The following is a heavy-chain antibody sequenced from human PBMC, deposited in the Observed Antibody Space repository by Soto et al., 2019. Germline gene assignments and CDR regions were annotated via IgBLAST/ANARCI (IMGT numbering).Heavy chain of an antibody. D-gene: IGHD1-26*01. Sequence: GSLRLSCAASGFTFSSYAMSWVRQAPGKGLEWVSSISGSGGNAYYADSVKGRFSISRDNSKNTLRLQMNSLRADDTAVYYCAKDGASGSYPPYYYFGMDVWGQGTTVTVSS. J-gene: IGHJ6*02. CDR3: AKDGASGSYPPYYYFGMDV. V-gene: IGHV3-23*01. CDR1: GFTFSSYA. CDR2: ISGSGGNA.